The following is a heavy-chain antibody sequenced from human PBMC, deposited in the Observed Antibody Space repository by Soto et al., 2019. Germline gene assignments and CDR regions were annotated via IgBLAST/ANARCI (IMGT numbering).Heavy chain of an antibody. CDR1: GYVFTNYY. CDR3: AKVCYDRSGNPQGGFDY. CDR2: IKTAGGDT. Sequence: GASVKVSCKASGYVFTNYYIHWVRQAPGQGLEWMGIIKTAGGDTNYAQKFRGRVTMTRDTSTSTVYMELSSLTSEDTGVSFCAKVCYDRSGNPQGGFDYWGQGTPGAVSS. J-gene: IGHJ4*02. D-gene: IGHD3-22*01. V-gene: IGHV1-46*01.